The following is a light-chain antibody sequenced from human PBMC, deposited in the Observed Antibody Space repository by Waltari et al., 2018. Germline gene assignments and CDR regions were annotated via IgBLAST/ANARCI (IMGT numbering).Light chain of an antibody. V-gene: IGKV3-15*01. CDR3: QQHDTSSRTYD. CDR1: QSVSSK. Sequence: EIVMTQSPATLSVSPGERATLSCRTSQSVSSKIAWFQQKPGQSPRLLIYDASTRATGIPARFSGSGSGTEYTLTISSLQSEDFAVYYCQQHDTSSRTYDFGQGTKLEIK. J-gene: IGKJ2*01. CDR2: DAS.